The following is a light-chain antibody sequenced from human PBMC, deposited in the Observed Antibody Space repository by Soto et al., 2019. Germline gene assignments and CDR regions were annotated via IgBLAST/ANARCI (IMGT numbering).Light chain of an antibody. CDR2: RAS. V-gene: IGKV1-5*03. J-gene: IGKJ1*01. CDR3: QQYNSYWT. CDR1: QSISSW. Sequence: DIQMTQSPSTLSASVGDRVNITCRASQSISSWLAWYQQKPGKAPKLLIYRASSLESGVPSRFSGSGSGTEFTLTISSLQPDDFATYYCQQYNSYWTFGQGTKV.